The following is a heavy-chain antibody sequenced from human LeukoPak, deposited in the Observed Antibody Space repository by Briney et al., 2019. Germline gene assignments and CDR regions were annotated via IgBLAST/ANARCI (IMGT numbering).Heavy chain of an antibody. J-gene: IGHJ4*02. CDR3: AATLVGTTRRFDF. CDR1: GFTFSSYA. D-gene: IGHD1-26*01. V-gene: IGHV3-23*01. CDR2: ISGVGAST. Sequence: PGGSLRLSCAASGFTFSSYAMSWVRQAPGKGLEWVPAISGVGASTYYSDSVRGRFTISRDNSKNTLYLQMNSLRAEDTAVYYCAATLVGTTRRFDFWGQGTLVTVSS.